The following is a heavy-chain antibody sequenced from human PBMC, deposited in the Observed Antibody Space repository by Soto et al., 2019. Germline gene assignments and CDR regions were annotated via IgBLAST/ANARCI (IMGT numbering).Heavy chain of an antibody. Sequence: SVKVSCKSSGGTFSSYAIIWVRQAPGQGLEWMGGIIPIFGTANYAQKFQGRVTITADESTSTAYMELSSLRSEDTAVYYCARVAAAGRGYFQHWGQGTLVTVSS. J-gene: IGHJ1*01. D-gene: IGHD6-13*01. CDR1: GGTFSSYA. V-gene: IGHV1-69*13. CDR2: IIPIFGTA. CDR3: ARVAAAGRGYFQH.